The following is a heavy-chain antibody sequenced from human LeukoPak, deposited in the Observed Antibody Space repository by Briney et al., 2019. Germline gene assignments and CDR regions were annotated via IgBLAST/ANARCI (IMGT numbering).Heavy chain of an antibody. CDR3: ARDRAMVRGQYYYGMDV. CDR1: GYTFTGYH. J-gene: IGHJ6*02. CDR2: INPNSGVT. Sequence: ASVKVSCKASGYTFTGYHVHWVRQAPGQGLEWMGRINPNSGVTNYAQKFQGRVTMTRHTSITTAHMELSRLRSDDTAVYYCARDRAMVRGQYYYGMDVWGQGTTVTVSS. D-gene: IGHD3-10*01. V-gene: IGHV1-2*06.